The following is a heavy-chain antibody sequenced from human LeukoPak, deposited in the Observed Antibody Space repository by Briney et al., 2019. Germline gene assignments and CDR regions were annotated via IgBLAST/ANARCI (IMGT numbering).Heavy chain of an antibody. CDR1: GGTFSSYA. CDR2: IIPIFGTA. CDR3: ARGYCSSTSFYRQNWSDP. Sequence: SVKVSCKASGGTFSSYAISWVRQAPGQGLEWMGGIIPIFGTANYAQKFQGRVTITAEKSTSTAYMELSSLRSDDTAVYYCARGYCSSTSFYRQNWSDPWGQRTLVTVSS. D-gene: IGHD2-2*01. V-gene: IGHV1-69*06. J-gene: IGHJ5*02.